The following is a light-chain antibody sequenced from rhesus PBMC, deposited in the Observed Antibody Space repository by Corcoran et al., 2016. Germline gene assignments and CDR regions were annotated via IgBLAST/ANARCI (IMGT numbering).Light chain of an antibody. J-gene: IGKJ4*01. CDR2: DAS. V-gene: IGKV1-25*01. CDR1: QGIRKY. Sequence: DIQMTQSPSSLSASVGDTVTITCQASQGIRKYSAWYQQNPGKAPKLLIYDASTLQSGVPSRFSGTGSGTEFTLTISSLQPEDFSTYYSQQHNSYPLTFGGETKVEIK. CDR3: QQHNSYPLT.